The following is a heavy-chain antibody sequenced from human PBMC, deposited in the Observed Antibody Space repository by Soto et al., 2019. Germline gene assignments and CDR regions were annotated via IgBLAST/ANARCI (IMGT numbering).Heavy chain of an antibody. CDR3: ARGLSSPSATGI. CDR2: IHNSGST. Sequence: QPQLQESGPGLVEPSETLSLTCTVSGGSVSSCCNYWGWVRQPPGKGLEWIGSIHNSGSTSYNPSLRSRVTISVDTPKNQFSLTLTSVTAADTAVYYCARGLSSPSATGIWGQGILVTVSS. CDR1: GGSVSSCCNY. J-gene: IGHJ4*02. D-gene: IGHD6-6*01. V-gene: IGHV4-39*01.